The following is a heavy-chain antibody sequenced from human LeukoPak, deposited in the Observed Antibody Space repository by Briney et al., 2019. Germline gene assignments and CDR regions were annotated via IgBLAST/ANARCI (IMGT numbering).Heavy chain of an antibody. V-gene: IGHV3-23*01. CDR3: AKEAYYDFWSGYWRGFDP. CDR1: GFTFSNYA. CDR2: ISGSGGST. D-gene: IGHD3-3*01. Sequence: GGSLRLSCAASGFTFSNYAMSWVRQAPGKGLEWVSAISGSGGSTYYADSVKGRFTISRDNSKNTLYLQMNSLRAEDTAVYYCAKEAYYDFWSGYWRGFDPWGQGTLVTVSS. J-gene: IGHJ5*02.